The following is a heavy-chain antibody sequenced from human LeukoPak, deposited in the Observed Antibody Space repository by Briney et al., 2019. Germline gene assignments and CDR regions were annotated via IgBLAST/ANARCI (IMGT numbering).Heavy chain of an antibody. Sequence: GGSLRLSCAASGFTFDDYALHWVRQSPGKGLQLVSFISWDSRSVYYADSVKGRFAISRDNNKKSVFLQMNSLTAEDTAFYYCARDSQDCSASTCYFDYWGQGTLVTVSA. CDR3: ARDSQDCSASTCYFDY. CDR2: ISWDSRSV. CDR1: GFTFDDYA. D-gene: IGHD2-15*01. J-gene: IGHJ4*02. V-gene: IGHV3-43D*03.